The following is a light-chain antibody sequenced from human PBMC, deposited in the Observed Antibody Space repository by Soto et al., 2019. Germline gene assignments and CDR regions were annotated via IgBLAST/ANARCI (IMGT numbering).Light chain of an antibody. Sequence: QSALTQPRSVSGSPGQSITISCTGTSSDVGGYNYVSWYRQHPGKAPKLMIYDVSTRPSGVPDRFSGSKSGNTASLTISGLQAEDEADYYCCSYAGSYTHYVFGPGTKVTVL. CDR3: CSYAGSYTHYV. J-gene: IGLJ1*01. CDR1: SSDVGGYNY. CDR2: DVS. V-gene: IGLV2-11*01.